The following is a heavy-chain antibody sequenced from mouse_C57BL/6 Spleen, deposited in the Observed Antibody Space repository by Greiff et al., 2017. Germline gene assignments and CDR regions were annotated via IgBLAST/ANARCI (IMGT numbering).Heavy chain of an antibody. Sequence: EVQVVESGGGLVKPGGSLKLSCAASGFTFSSYAMSWVRQTPEKRLEWVATISDGGSYTYYPDNAKNNLYLQMSHLKSEDTAMYYCARDRVITTGYFDVWGTGTTVTVSS. J-gene: IGHJ1*03. D-gene: IGHD1-1*01. CDR2: ISDGGSYT. CDR3: ARDRVITTGYFDV. CDR1: GFTFSSYA. V-gene: IGHV5-4*01.